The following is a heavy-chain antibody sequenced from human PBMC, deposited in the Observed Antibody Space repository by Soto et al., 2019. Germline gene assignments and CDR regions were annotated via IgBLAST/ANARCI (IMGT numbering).Heavy chain of an antibody. CDR3: AGSRPHSGWELFP. CDR2: VLYSGTT. Sequence: SETLSLTCTLSASSISSHFWSWVRQPPGKGLEWIGYVLYSGTTKYSPSLQSRVTMSIDTSRNQFSLTVRSVTAADTGVFYCAGSRPHSGWELFPWAQVTQVTVS. V-gene: IGHV4-59*08. D-gene: IGHD1-26*01. CDR1: ASSISSHF. J-gene: IGHJ4*02.